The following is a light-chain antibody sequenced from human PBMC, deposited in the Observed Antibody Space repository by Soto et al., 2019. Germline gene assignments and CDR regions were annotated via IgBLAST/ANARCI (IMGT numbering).Light chain of an antibody. CDR2: DAS. J-gene: IGKJ5*01. CDR3: QQRYDWPPIT. Sequence: EIVLTQSPATLSLSPGERATLSCRASQSVRSYLAWYQQKPGQAPRLLIYDASNRATGIPARFSGSGSGTDFTLTISSREPEDFAVYYCQQRYDWPPITFGQGTRLEIK. V-gene: IGKV3-11*01. CDR1: QSVRSY.